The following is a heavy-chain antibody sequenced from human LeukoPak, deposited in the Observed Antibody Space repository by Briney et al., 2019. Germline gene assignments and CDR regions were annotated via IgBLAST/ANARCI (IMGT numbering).Heavy chain of an antibody. Sequence: ASVKVSCKASGYTFTGYYMHWVRQAPGQGLEWMGGIIPIFGTANYAQKFQGRVTITADESTSTAYMELSSLRSEDTAVYYCARGGSGFLAAHYMDVWGKGTTVTISS. V-gene: IGHV1-69*13. J-gene: IGHJ6*03. D-gene: IGHD3-22*01. CDR2: IIPIFGTA. CDR3: ARGGSGFLAAHYMDV. CDR1: GYTFTGYY.